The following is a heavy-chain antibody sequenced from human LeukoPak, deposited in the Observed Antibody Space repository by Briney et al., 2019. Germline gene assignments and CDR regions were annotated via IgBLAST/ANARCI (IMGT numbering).Heavy chain of an antibody. J-gene: IGHJ4*02. CDR2: INQDQNEI. Sequence: GGSLRLSCAASGFTFSSYWMTWVRQAPGKGLEWVASINQDQNEIHYVDSVRGRFTTSRDNAKNSVFLQMSSLRPDDTAVYYCAKGEYHQDGIGENRFDNWGQGALVTVSS. V-gene: IGHV3-7*01. CDR1: GFTFSSYW. CDR3: AKGEYHQDGIGENRFDN. D-gene: IGHD5-24*01.